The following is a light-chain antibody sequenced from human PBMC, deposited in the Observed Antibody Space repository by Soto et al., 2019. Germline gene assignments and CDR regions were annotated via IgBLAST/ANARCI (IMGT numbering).Light chain of an antibody. CDR2: GAS. CDR1: QSVSSSY. V-gene: IGKV3-20*01. J-gene: IGKJ3*01. Sequence: EIVLTQSPGTLSLSPGERATLSCRASQSVSSSYLAWYQQKPGQAPRLLIYGASSRATGIPDRFNGSGSGTDFVLTISRLEPEDFAMYYCQQYGDSPFTFGPGTKVDI. CDR3: QQYGDSPFT.